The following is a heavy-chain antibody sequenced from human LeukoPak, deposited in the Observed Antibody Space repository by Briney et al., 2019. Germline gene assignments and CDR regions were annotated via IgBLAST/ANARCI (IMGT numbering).Heavy chain of an antibody. J-gene: IGHJ4*02. D-gene: IGHD3-9*01. V-gene: IGHV3-30*02. CDR3: AKDLYDILTGYSSLDY. CDR2: IRYDGSNK. CDR1: GFTFGSYG. Sequence: PGGSLRLSCAASGFTFGSYGMHWVRQAPGKGLEWVAFIRYDGSNKYYADSVKGRFTISRDNSKNTLYLQMNSLRAEDTAVYYCAKDLYDILTGYSSLDYWGQGTLVTVSS.